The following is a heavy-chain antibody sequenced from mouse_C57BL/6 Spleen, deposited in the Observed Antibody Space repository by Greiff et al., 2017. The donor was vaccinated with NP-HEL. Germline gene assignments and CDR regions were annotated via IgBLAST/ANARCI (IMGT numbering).Heavy chain of an antibody. D-gene: IGHD1-1*01. CDR2: ISGGGGNT. CDR1: GFTFSSYT. CDR3: ARGRGSSVFDY. V-gene: IGHV5-9*01. Sequence: EVKLMESGGGLVKPGGSLKLSCAASGFTFSSYTMSWVRQTPEQRLEWVATISGGGGNTYYPDSVKGRFTSSRDNAKNTLYLQMSSLRSEDTALYYCARGRGSSVFDYWGQGTTLTVSS. J-gene: IGHJ2*01.